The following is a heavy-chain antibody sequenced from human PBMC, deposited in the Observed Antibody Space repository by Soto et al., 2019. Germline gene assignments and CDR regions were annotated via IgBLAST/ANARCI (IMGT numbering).Heavy chain of an antibody. V-gene: IGHV1-18*01. CDR3: ARGNPPYCTNGVCAHAFDI. D-gene: IGHD2-8*01. J-gene: IGHJ3*02. CDR2: ISAYNGNT. Sequence: ASVKVSCKASGYTFTSYGISWVRQAPGQGLEWMGWISAYNGNTNYAQKLQGRVTMTTDTSTSTAYMELRSLRSDDTAVYYCARGNPPYCTNGVCAHAFDIWGQGTMVTVSS. CDR1: GYTFTSYG.